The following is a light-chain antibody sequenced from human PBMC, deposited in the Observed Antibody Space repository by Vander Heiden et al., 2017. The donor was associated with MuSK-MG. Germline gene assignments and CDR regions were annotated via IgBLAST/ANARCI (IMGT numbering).Light chain of an antibody. CDR1: SSNIGSNT. V-gene: IGLV1-44*01. J-gene: IGLJ3*02. CDR2: SNN. CDR3: AAWDDSRNGWV. Sequence: GQRVTISCSGSSSNIGSNTVNWYQQLPGTAPKLLIYSNNQRPSGVPDRVSGSKSGTSASLAISGLQSEDEADYYCAAWDDSRNGWVFGGGTKLTVL.